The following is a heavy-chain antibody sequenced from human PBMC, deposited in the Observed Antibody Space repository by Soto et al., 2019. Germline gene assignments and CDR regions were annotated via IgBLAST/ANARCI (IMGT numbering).Heavy chain of an antibody. CDR3: ARGASDYVDY. CDR1: GGSISSYY. V-gene: IGHV4-59*01. CDR2: IYYSGST. J-gene: IGHJ4*02. D-gene: IGHD3-3*01. Sequence: QVQLQESGPGLVKPSETLSLTCTVSGGSISSYYWSWIRQPPGKGLEWIGYIYYSGSTNYNPSLKSRVTISVDTSKNQFSLKLSSVTAADTAVYYCARGASDYVDYWAREPWSPSPQ.